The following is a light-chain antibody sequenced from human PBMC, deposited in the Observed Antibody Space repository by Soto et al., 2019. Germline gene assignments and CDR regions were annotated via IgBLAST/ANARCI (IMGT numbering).Light chain of an antibody. Sequence: QSALTQPPSVSGSPGHSVTISCTGTSSDVGSYNRVSWYQQPPGTAPKLMIYEVSNRPSGVPDRFSGSKSGNTASLTISGLQAEDEADYYCNSYTSSSTYVFGTGTKLTVL. J-gene: IGLJ1*01. CDR3: NSYTSSSTYV. CDR1: SSDVGSYNR. V-gene: IGLV2-18*02. CDR2: EVS.